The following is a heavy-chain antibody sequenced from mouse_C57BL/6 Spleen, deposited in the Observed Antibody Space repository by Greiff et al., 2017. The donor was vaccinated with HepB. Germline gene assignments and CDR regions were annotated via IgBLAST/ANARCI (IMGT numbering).Heavy chain of an antibody. CDR2: INPSSGYT. V-gene: IGHV1-7*01. CDR3: ARHYAMDY. J-gene: IGHJ4*01. CDR1: GYTFTSYW. Sequence: VQLQQSGAELAKPGASVKLSCKASGYTFTSYWMHWVKPRPGQGLEWIGYINPSSGYTKYNQKFKDKATLTADKSSSTAYMRLRSLTYEESAVYYCARHYAMDYWGQGTSVTVSS.